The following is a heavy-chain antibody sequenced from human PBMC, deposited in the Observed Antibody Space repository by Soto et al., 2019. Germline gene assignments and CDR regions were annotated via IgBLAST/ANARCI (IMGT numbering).Heavy chain of an antibody. J-gene: IGHJ4*02. CDR3: AREFPPYCNSLMRHDY. CDR1: GDRLTNYC. Sequence: VEVSCKASGDRLTNYCMHWVRPAPGQRLEWVGWINGGKGGTKNSQKVPGRGTNTRDTSISTAYMELSRLRSDDTAVYYCAREFPPYCNSLMRHDYWGQGNLVTVPS. CDR2: INGGKGGT. D-gene: IGHD3-22*01. V-gene: IGHV1-3*01.